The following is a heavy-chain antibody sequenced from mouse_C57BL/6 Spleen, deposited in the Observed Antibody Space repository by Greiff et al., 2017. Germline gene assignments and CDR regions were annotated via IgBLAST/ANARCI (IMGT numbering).Heavy chain of an antibody. CDR1: GYSITSGYY. CDR2: ISYDGSN. Sequence: EVQLQQSGPGLVKPSQSLSLTCSVTGYSITSGYYWNWIRQFPGNKLEWMGYISYDGSNNYNPSLKNRISITRDTSKNQFFLKLNSVTTEDTATYDCARGNYSNGFAYWGQGTLVTVSA. V-gene: IGHV3-6*01. J-gene: IGHJ3*01. D-gene: IGHD2-5*01. CDR3: ARGNYSNGFAY.